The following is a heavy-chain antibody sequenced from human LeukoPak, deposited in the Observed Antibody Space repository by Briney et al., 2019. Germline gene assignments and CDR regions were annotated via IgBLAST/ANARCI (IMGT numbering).Heavy chain of an antibody. V-gene: IGHV1-18*01. CDR3: ARALQHCSSTSCSLPLFDY. D-gene: IGHD2-2*01. Sequence: ASVKVSCKASGYTFSTYGISWVRQAPGQGLEWMGWISAYNGKTNYAQRFQGRVTMTTDTSTSTAYMELRSLRSDDTAVYYCARALQHCSSTSCSLPLFDYWGQGTLVTVSS. CDR1: GYTFSTYG. CDR2: ISAYNGKT. J-gene: IGHJ4*02.